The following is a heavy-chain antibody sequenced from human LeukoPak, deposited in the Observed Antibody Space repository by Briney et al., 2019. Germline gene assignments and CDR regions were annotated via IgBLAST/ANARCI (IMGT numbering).Heavy chain of an antibody. Sequence: GASVKASCKASGFTFTSSAMQWVRQARGQRLEWIGWIVVGSGNTNYAQKFQERVTITRDMSTSTAYMELSSLRSEDTAVYYCAALSSSPPFDYWGQGTLVTVSS. V-gene: IGHV1-58*02. CDR3: AALSSSPPFDY. CDR1: GFTFTSSA. D-gene: IGHD6-13*01. CDR2: IVVGSGNT. J-gene: IGHJ4*02.